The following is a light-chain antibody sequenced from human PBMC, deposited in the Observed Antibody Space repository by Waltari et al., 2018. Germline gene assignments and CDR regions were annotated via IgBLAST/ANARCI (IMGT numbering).Light chain of an antibody. Sequence: ETVLTQSPATLSVSPGERATLSCRASQRVGSELAWYQHKFGQAPRLLIYGASTRAPGGPTRFSGSGSGTEFTLTISSLQSEDFALYYCQQYDDWPLTVGGGTKVAIK. CDR1: QRVGSE. CDR3: QQYDDWPLT. V-gene: IGKV3-15*01. CDR2: GAS. J-gene: IGKJ4*01.